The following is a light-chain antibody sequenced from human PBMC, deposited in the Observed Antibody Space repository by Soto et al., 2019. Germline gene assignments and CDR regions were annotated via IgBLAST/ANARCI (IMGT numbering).Light chain of an antibody. CDR1: QSVSSNY. CDR2: DAS. V-gene: IGKV3-20*01. CDR3: QQYGNSPFT. Sequence: DMVLTQSPGTMSLFPAERATLSCRASQSVSSNYLAWYQQKPGQAPRLLIYDASSRATGIPDRFSGSGSGTDFTLTISRLEPGDFAVYYCQQYGNSPFTFGPGTKVDFK. J-gene: IGKJ3*01.